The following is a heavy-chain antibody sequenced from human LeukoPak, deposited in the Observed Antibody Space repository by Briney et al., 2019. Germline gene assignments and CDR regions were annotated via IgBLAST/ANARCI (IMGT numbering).Heavy chain of an antibody. D-gene: IGHD3-10*01. CDR3: ASGDYYGRMDY. CDR1: GYSISSGYY. J-gene: IGHJ4*02. CDR2: IYHSGST. Sequence: SETLSLTCTVSGYSISSGYYWGWIRQPPGKGLEWIGSIYHSGSTYYNTSLKSRVTISVDTSKNQFSLKLSSVTAADTAVYYCASGDYYGRMDYWGQGTLVTVSS. V-gene: IGHV4-38-2*02.